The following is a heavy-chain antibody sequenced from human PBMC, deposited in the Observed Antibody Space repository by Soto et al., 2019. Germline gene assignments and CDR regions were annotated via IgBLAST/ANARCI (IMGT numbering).Heavy chain of an antibody. CDR1: GGSISSYH. J-gene: IGHJ6*02. CDR2: IYYSGST. D-gene: IGHD3-9*01. Sequence: SDTLSLTGTVSGGSISSYHWSWTGQPAGKGLEWIGYIYYSGSTNYNPSLKSRVTISVDTSKDQFSLKLSSVTAADTAVYYCARDLTYFDILTGYERYYGIDVCGQATTVT. CDR3: ARDLTYFDILTGYERYYGIDV. V-gene: IGHV4-59*01.